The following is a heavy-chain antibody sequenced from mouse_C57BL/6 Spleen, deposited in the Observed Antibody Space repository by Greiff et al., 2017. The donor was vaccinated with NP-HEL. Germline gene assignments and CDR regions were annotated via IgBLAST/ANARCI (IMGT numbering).Heavy chain of an antibody. CDR3: ARFPSYDGYWAY. CDR1: GYAFTNYL. V-gene: IGHV1-54*01. Sequence: VQLQQSGAELVRPGTSVKVSCKASGYAFTNYLIEWVKQRPGQGLEWIGVINPGSGGTNYNEKFKGKATLTADKSSSTAYMQLSSLTSEDSAVYFCARFPSYDGYWAYWGQGTLVTVSA. J-gene: IGHJ3*01. D-gene: IGHD2-3*01. CDR2: INPGSGGT.